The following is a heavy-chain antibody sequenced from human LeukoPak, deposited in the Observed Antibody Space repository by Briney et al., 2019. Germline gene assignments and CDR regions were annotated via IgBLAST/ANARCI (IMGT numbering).Heavy chain of an antibody. CDR1: GYRFTSYW. J-gene: IGHJ4*02. CDR3: ARPRDYGDYGGY. D-gene: IGHD4-17*01. CDR2: IYPGDSDT. Sequence: GEPLKSSCKGSGYRFTSYWIGWVRQMPGKGLEWMGIIYPGDSDTRYSPSFQGQVTISADKSISAAYLQWSSLKASDTALYYCARPRDYGDYGGYWGQGALVTVSS. V-gene: IGHV5-51*01.